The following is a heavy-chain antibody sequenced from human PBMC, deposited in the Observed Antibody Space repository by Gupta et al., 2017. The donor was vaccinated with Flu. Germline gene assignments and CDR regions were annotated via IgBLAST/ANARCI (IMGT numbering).Heavy chain of an antibody. CDR2: INHSGST. CDR1: GGSFSGYY. CDR3: ARGGSGGGGWVKINYYYYYGMDV. D-gene: IGHD3-16*01. Sequence: QVQLQQWGAGLLTPSETLSLTCDVYGGSFSGYYWSWIRQPPGKGLEWIGEINHSGSTNYNPSLKSRVTISVDTSKNQFSLKLSSVTAADTAVYYCARGGSGGGGWVKINYYYYYGMDVWGQGTTVTVSS. J-gene: IGHJ6*02. V-gene: IGHV4-34*01.